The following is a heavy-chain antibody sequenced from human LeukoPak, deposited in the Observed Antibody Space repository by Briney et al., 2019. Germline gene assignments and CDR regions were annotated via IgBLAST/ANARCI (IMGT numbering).Heavy chain of an antibody. J-gene: IGHJ4*02. CDR1: GGSISSYY. Sequence: PSETLSLTCTVSGGSISSYYWSWIRQPPGKGLEWIGHIYYSGSTNYNPSLKSRVTISVDTSKNQFSLKLSSVTAADTAVYYCARGGDYYDSSGYYSFHYWGQGTLVTVSS. CDR3: ARGGDYYDSSGYYSFHY. D-gene: IGHD3-22*01. CDR2: IYYSGST. V-gene: IGHV4-59*01.